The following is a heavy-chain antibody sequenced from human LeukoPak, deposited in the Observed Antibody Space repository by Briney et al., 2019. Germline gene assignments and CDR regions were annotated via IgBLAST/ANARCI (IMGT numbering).Heavy chain of an antibody. CDR2: INPNSGGT. Sequence: ASVKVSCTASGYTFTGYYMHWVRQAPGQGLEWMGWINPNSGGTNYAQKFQGRVTMTRDTSISTAYMELSRLRSDDTAVYYCARELNYYDSSGYYIPDYWGQGTLVTVSS. D-gene: IGHD3-22*01. CDR3: ARELNYYDSSGYYIPDY. J-gene: IGHJ4*02. V-gene: IGHV1-2*02. CDR1: GYTFTGYY.